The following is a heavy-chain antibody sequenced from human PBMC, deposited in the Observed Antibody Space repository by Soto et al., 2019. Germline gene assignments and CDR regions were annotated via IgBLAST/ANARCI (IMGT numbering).Heavy chain of an antibody. CDR3: ARDGIYDGSGYYGSYFDY. Sequence: GSLRLSCASSGFTYSTYTMHLVRQAPGKGLEWGAVISYDGTYKYYADSVKGRFTISRDNSKNTVYLQMSSLRAEDTAVYYCARDGIYDGSGYYGSYFDYWGQGSLVTVSS. V-gene: IGHV3-30-3*01. CDR2: ISYDGTYK. D-gene: IGHD3-22*01. CDR1: GFTYSTYT. J-gene: IGHJ4*02.